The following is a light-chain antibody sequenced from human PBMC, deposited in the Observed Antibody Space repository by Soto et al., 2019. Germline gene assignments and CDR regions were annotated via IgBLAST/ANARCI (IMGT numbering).Light chain of an antibody. CDR1: QGVSSY. CDR3: QQRSSAAYA. Sequence: DIQMTQSPSSLSASVGERVTITCRASQGVSSYLAWYQQKPGQTPKLLIYAASTLETGIPSRFSGSGSGTDFTLTISSLEPEDVATYYGQQRSSAAYAFGQGTGLEIK. V-gene: IGKV1-27*01. J-gene: IGKJ5*01. CDR2: AAS.